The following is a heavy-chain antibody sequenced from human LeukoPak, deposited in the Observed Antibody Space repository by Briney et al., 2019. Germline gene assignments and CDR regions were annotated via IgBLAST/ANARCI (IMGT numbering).Heavy chain of an antibody. D-gene: IGHD6-6*01. CDR1: GFTFSSYS. CDR2: ISSSNSDI. Sequence: GGSLRLSCAASGFTFSSYSMNWVRQAPGKGLEWVSFISSSNSDIYYADSVKGRFTISRDNAKNSVYLQMNSLRAEDTAVYYCARDYTGGIAARGGDYWGQGTLVTVSS. V-gene: IGHV3-21*01. J-gene: IGHJ4*02. CDR3: ARDYTGGIAARGGDY.